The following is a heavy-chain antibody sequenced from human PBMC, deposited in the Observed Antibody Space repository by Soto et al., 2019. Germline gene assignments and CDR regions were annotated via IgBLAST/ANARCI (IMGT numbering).Heavy chain of an antibody. CDR2: ISGSGGST. D-gene: IGHD2-2*01. J-gene: IGHJ4*02. CDR1: GFTFSSYA. V-gene: IGHV3-23*01. CDR3: VKGATRTSLLDS. Sequence: GGSLRLSCAASGFTFSSYAMSWVRQAPGKGLEWVSAISGSGGSTYYADSVKGRFTISRDNAKNSLHLQMNSLRVDDTALYYCVKGATRTSLLDSWGQGALVTVSS.